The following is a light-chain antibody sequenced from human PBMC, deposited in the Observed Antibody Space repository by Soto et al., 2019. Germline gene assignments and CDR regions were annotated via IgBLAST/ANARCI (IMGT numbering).Light chain of an antibody. CDR3: CSYASSSSYV. V-gene: IGLV3-21*02. Sequence: SYELTQPPSVSVAPGQTARLTCGGNNIGARSVHWYHQRPGQAPVLVVYDGSVRPSGIPGRFSGSNSGNTATLTIKWVEAGDEGDYYCCSYASSSSYVFGTGTKVTVL. CDR2: DGS. J-gene: IGLJ1*01. CDR1: NIGARS.